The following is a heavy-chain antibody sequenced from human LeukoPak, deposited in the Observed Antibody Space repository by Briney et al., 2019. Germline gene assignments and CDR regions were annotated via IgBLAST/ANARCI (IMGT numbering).Heavy chain of an antibody. Sequence: GESLKISCKGSGYSFTSYWIGWVRQMPGKGLEWMGIIYPGDSDTRYSPSFQGQVTISADKSISTAYLQWSSLKASDTAMYYCARGLLGGYSSSVPLTSFDYWGQGTLVTVSS. CDR3: ARGLLGGYSSSVPLTSFDY. J-gene: IGHJ4*02. CDR2: IYPGDSDT. D-gene: IGHD6-13*01. V-gene: IGHV5-51*01. CDR1: GYSFTSYW.